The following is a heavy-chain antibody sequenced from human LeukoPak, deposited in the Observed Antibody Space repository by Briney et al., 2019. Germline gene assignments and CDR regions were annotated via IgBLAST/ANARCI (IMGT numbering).Heavy chain of an antibody. CDR1: GIMISRYS. CDR3: ARGLVVGDIATGYSDY. Sequence: PGGSLRLSCAASGIMISRYSMNCVRQTPGGGLERVASIRSSSNYVYYTDSVKSRFTISRDDAKDSLYLQMSSLRADDTAVYYCARGLVVGDIATGYSDYWGQGTVVTVSS. CDR2: IRSSSNYV. D-gene: IGHD3-9*01. V-gene: IGHV3-21*01. J-gene: IGHJ4*02.